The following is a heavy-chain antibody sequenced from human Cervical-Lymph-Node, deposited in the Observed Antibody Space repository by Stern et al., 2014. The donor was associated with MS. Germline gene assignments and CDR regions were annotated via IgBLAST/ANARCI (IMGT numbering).Heavy chain of an antibody. Sequence: QVQLVESGPGLVKPSGTLSLTCAVSGGSVSSTTCWCWVRPPPGKGLVWIGNIHHRGASNYGRSRGSGVAISLDTSKTRLSLRLTAVTAADTAVYYCARERQQYCNSEGCSYWYFDLWGRGTLVTVSS. CDR2: IHHRGAS. CDR1: GGSVSSTTC. J-gene: IGHJ2*01. D-gene: IGHD2/OR15-2a*01. V-gene: IGHV4-4*02. CDR3: ARERQQYCNSEGCSYWYFDL.